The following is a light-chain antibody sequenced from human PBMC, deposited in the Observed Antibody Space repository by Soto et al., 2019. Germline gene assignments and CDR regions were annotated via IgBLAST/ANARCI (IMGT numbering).Light chain of an antibody. CDR3: QQYDNWPRT. CDR2: GSS. J-gene: IGKJ1*01. CDR1: QSVTNN. V-gene: IGKV3-15*01. Sequence: EIVMTQSPATLSVSPGERFTLSCRASQSVTNNLAWYQQKPGQAPRLLFYGSSTKATDIPARFSGSGSGTEFTLTISSLQSEDFAVYYCQQYDNWPRTFGQGTKVDIK.